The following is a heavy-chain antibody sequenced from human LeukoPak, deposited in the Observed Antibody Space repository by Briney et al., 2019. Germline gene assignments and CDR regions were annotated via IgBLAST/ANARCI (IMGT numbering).Heavy chain of an antibody. CDR1: GGSISSYY. D-gene: IGHD1-26*01. CDR3: AREGVGSGSYYPDAFDI. Sequence: KPSETLSLTCTVSGGSISSYYWSWIRQPAGKGLEWIGRIYTSGSTNYNPSLKSRVAMSVDTSKNQFSLKLNSVTAADTAVYYYAREGVGSGSYYPDAFDIWGQGTMVTVSS. CDR2: IYTSGST. V-gene: IGHV4-4*07. J-gene: IGHJ3*02.